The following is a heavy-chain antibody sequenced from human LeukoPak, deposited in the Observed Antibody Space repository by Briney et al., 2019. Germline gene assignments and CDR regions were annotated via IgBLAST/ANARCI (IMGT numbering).Heavy chain of an antibody. CDR1: GGSISSSSYY. CDR3: ARHPTYTSGWYGVDY. Sequence: SETLSLTCTVSGGSISSSSYYWGWIRQPPGKGLEWIGSVDYTGSTYYNPSLKSRVTISRDTSKNHFSLRLSSVTAADTAVYYCARHPTYTSGWYGVDYWGQGTLVTVSS. D-gene: IGHD6-19*01. CDR2: VDYTGST. V-gene: IGHV4-39*01. J-gene: IGHJ4*02.